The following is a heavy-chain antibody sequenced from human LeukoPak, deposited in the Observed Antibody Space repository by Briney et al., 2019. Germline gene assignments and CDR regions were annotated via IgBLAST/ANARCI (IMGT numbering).Heavy chain of an antibody. CDR3: ARGAQYYYDSSGYYPEGDY. CDR2: MNPNSGNT. CDR1: GYTFTSYD. D-gene: IGHD3-22*01. J-gene: IGHJ4*02. Sequence: ATVKVSCKASGYTFTSYDINWVRQATGQGLEWMGWMNPNSGNTGYAQKFQGRVTVTRNTSISTAYMELSSLRSEDTAVYYCARGAQYYYDSSGYYPEGDYWGQGTLVTVSS. V-gene: IGHV1-8*01.